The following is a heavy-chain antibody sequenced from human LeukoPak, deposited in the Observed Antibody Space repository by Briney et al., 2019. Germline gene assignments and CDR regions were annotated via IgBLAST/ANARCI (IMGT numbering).Heavy chain of an antibody. CDR2: IDSDGSST. V-gene: IGHV3-74*01. CDR3: ARGSGLDY. CDR1: GFTFSSYW. Sequence: PGGSLRLSCAASGFTFSSYWMHWVRQAPGKGLVWVSHIDSDGSSTSYADSVKGRFTISRDNAKNTLYLQMNSLRAEDTAVYYCARGSGLDYWGQGTLVTVSS. J-gene: IGHJ4*02.